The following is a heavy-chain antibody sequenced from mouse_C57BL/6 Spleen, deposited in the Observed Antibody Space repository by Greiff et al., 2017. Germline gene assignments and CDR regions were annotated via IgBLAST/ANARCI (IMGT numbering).Heavy chain of an antibody. Sequence: QVQLQQPGAELVRPGTSVKLSCKASGYTFTSYWMHWVKQRPGQGLEWIGVIDPSDSYTNYNQKFKGKATLTVDTSSSTAYMQLSSLTSEDSAVYYCARTPNWAFDYWGQGTTLTVSS. V-gene: IGHV1-59*01. D-gene: IGHD4-1*01. CDR3: ARTPNWAFDY. CDR2: IDPSDSYT. CDR1: GYTFTSYW. J-gene: IGHJ2*01.